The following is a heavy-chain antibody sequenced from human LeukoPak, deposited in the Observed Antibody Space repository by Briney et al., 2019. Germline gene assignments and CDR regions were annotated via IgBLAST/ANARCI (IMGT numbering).Heavy chain of an antibody. D-gene: IGHD6-19*01. J-gene: IGHJ4*02. Sequence: ASVKVSCKASGGTFSSYAISWVRQAPGQGLEWMGRIIPIFGTANYAQKFQGRVTITTDESTSTAYMELSSLRSEDTAVYYRARDEAFGQWLAPGDYWGQGTLVTVSS. CDR1: GGTFSSYA. V-gene: IGHV1-69*05. CDR3: ARDEAFGQWLAPGDY. CDR2: IIPIFGTA.